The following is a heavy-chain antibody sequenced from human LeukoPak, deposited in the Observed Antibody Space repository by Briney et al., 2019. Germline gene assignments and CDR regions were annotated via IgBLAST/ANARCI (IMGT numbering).Heavy chain of an antibody. Sequence: GALVRVSCKASGYTFTGYFIHWVRQAPGQGLEWMGWINPNSGGTNYAQKFQGRVTMTRDTSINTAYMELSRLRSDDTAVYYCARDERYDSSGYPFDYWGQGTLVTVSS. V-gene: IGHV1-2*02. D-gene: IGHD3-22*01. J-gene: IGHJ4*02. CDR1: GYTFTGYF. CDR3: ARDERYDSSGYPFDY. CDR2: INPNSGGT.